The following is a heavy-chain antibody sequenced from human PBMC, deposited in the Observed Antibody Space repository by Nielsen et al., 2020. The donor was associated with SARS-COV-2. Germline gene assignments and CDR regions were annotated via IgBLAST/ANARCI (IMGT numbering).Heavy chain of an antibody. D-gene: IGHD6-19*01. V-gene: IGHV3-13*04. CDR1: GFTFSSYD. J-gene: IGHJ4*02. CDR3: ARGVAVAGIDY. CDR2: IGTAGDT. Sequence: GALKISCAASGFTFSSYDMHWVRQATGKGLEWVSAIGTAGDTYYPGSVKGRFTISRENAKNSLYLQMNSLRAGDTAVYYCARGVAVAGIDYWGQGTLVTVSS.